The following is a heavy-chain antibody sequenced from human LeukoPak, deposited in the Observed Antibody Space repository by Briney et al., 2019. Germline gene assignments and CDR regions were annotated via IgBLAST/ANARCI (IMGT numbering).Heavy chain of an antibody. Sequence: GGSLRLSCAASGFTFSSYEMNWVRQAPGKGLEWVSYISSSGSTIYYADSVKGRFTISRDNAKNSLYPQMNSLRAEDTAVYYCARAPNYDILTGYYVRWGQGTLVTVSS. V-gene: IGHV3-48*03. CDR3: ARAPNYDILTGYYVR. J-gene: IGHJ4*02. D-gene: IGHD3-9*01. CDR2: ISSSGSTI. CDR1: GFTFSSYE.